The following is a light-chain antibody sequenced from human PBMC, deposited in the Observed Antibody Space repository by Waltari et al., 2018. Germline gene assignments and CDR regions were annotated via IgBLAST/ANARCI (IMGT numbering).Light chain of an antibody. CDR1: QSVRTY. Sequence: ELVLTQSPGTLSLSPGERATLSCRASQSVRTYLAWYQQKPGQAPRLLIYGASTRATGIPDRFSDSGSGTDFSLTISRLEPEDAAVYYCQNHERLPATFGQGTKVEIK. CDR2: GAS. J-gene: IGKJ1*01. V-gene: IGKV3-20*01. CDR3: QNHERLPAT.